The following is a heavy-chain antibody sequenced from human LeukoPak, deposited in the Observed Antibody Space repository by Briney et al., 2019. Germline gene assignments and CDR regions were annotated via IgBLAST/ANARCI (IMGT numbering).Heavy chain of an antibody. Sequence: SETLSLTCAVSGYSISSGYYWGWIRQPPGKGLEWIGSIYHSGSTYYNPSLKSRVTISLDTSKNQFSLKLSSVTAADAAVYYCARHGGKNYDFWSGFYPGDAFDIWGQGTMVTVSS. V-gene: IGHV4-38-2*01. CDR1: GYSISSGYY. CDR2: IYHSGST. D-gene: IGHD3-3*01. J-gene: IGHJ3*02. CDR3: ARHGGKNYDFWSGFYPGDAFDI.